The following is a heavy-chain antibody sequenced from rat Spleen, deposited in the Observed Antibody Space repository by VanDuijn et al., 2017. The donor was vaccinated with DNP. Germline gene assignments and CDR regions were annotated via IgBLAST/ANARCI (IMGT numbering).Heavy chain of an antibody. CDR1: GFTFSDYN. CDR2: ISYDGSST. CDR3: ARHYGGYSYYWYFDF. Sequence: EVQLVESGGGLVQPGRSLKLSCAASGFTFSDYNMAWVRQAPKKGLEWVATISYDGSSTYYRDSVKCRFTISRDNAKSTLYLQMDSLRSEDTATYYCARHYGGYSYYWYFDFWGPGTMVTVSS. D-gene: IGHD1-11*01. J-gene: IGHJ1*01. V-gene: IGHV5-7*01.